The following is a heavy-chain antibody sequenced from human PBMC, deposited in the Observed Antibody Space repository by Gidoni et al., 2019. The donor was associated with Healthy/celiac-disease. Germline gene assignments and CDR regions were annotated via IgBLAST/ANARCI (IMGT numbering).Heavy chain of an antibody. CDR3: AREGIAARRGMDYYCDMDV. D-gene: IGHD6-6*01. J-gene: IGHJ6*02. CDR1: GGSLSSGSYD. CDR2: IYTSGST. Sequence: QVQLQESGLGLVKPLQTLPRTCTVTGGSLSSGSYDWSWSRQPAGQGPEWIGRIYTSGSTNYNPSLKSRVTNYNPSLKRRVTISIDTSKNRISLKLSSVTATETAVYYCAREGIAARRGMDYYCDMDVWGQGTTVTVSS. V-gene: IGHV4-61*02.